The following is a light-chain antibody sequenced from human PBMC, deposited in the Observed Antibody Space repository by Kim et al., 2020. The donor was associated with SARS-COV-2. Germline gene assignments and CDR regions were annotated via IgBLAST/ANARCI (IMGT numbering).Light chain of an antibody. Sequence: SVSPGKRATLSCRASQYVNNNLAWYQQKPGQAPRLVIHGASTRATGIPARFSGSGSGTEFSLTISSLQSEDFAVYYCQQYNNWPYSFGQGTKLEI. J-gene: IGKJ2*03. CDR1: QYVNNN. CDR2: GAS. CDR3: QQYNNWPYS. V-gene: IGKV3-15*01.